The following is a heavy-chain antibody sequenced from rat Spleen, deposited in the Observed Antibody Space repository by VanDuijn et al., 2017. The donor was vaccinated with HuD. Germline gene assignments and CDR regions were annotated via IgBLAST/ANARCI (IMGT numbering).Heavy chain of an antibody. Sequence: EVQLVESGGGLVQPGRSLKLSCAASGFTFNDYNMAWVRQAPKKGLEWVATISYDGSRTYYRDSVKGRFTISRYNAKSTLYLQMDSLRSEDTATYYCARRPGYNGYWFLDFWGPGTMVTVSS. CDR2: ISYDGSRT. CDR1: GFTFNDYN. V-gene: IGHV5-7*01. J-gene: IGHJ1*01. CDR3: ARRPGYNGYWFLDF. D-gene: IGHD1-4*01.